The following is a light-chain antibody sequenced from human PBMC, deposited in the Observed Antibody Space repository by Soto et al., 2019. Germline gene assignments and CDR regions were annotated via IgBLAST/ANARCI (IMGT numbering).Light chain of an antibody. Sequence: EIVLTQSPATLSLSPGERATLSCRASQSVSSSYLAWYQQKPGQAPRLVIYDASSRATGIPDRFSGSGSGTDFTLTISRLEAEDFAVYFCYQYDSSPWTFGQGTKVDIK. CDR2: DAS. J-gene: IGKJ1*01. CDR1: QSVSSSY. CDR3: YQYDSSPWT. V-gene: IGKV3-20*01.